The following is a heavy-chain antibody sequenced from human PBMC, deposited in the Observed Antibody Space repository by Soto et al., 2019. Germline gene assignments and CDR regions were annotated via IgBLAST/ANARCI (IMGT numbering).Heavy chain of an antibody. V-gene: IGHV3-30-3*01. J-gene: IGHJ3*02. D-gene: IGHD6-13*01. CDR2: IPNTENKK. CDR1: GFTFSSYG. Sequence: VQLEESGGGVVQPGTSLRLSCVASGFTFSSYGMHWVRQAPGKGLEWVAVIPNTENKKYYADSVKGRFTISRDKSQNTLFLQMDSLMSEDTAVYYCARTAGGRVRGALDIWGQGTMVTVS. CDR3: ARTAGGRVRGALDI.